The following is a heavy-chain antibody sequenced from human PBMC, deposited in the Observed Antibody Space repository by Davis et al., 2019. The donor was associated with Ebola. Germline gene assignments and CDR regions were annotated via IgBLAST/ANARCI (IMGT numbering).Heavy chain of an antibody. CDR3: ARDRKYSSSRWLDY. D-gene: IGHD6-6*01. V-gene: IGHV3-11*06. J-gene: IGHJ4*02. CDR2: ITSSGSYT. Sequence: GGSLKISCAASGFTFSDYYMSWIRQAPGKGLEWVSYITSSGSYTNYADSVKGRFTISRDNAKNSLYLQMNSLRTEDTAVYYCARDRKYSSSRWLDYWGQGTLVTVSS. CDR1: GFTFSDYY.